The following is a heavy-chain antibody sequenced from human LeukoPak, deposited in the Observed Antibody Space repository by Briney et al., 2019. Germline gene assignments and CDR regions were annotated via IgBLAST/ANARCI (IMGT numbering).Heavy chain of an antibody. CDR1: GFTFSSYG. J-gene: IGHJ1*01. CDR3: AKFLAVIAARDSLYFQH. V-gene: IGHV3-30*18. CDR2: ISYDGSNK. Sequence: PGGSLRLSCAASGFTFSSYGMHWVRQAPGKGLEWVAVISYDGSNKYYADSVKGRFTISRDNSKNTLYLQMNSLRAEDTAVYYCAKFLAVIAARDSLYFQHWGQGTLVTVSS. D-gene: IGHD6-6*01.